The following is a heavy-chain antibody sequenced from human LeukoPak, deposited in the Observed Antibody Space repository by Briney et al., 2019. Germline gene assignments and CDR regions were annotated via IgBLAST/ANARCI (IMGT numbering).Heavy chain of an antibody. Sequence: ASVKVSYKASGYTFTGYYMHWVRQAPGQGLEWMGWINPNSGGTNYAQKFQGRVTMTRDTSISTAYMELSRLRSDDTAVYYCARDTWDSSGYYSDWGQGTLVTVSS. V-gene: IGHV1-2*02. J-gene: IGHJ4*02. CDR3: ARDTWDSSGYYSD. D-gene: IGHD3-22*01. CDR2: INPNSGGT. CDR1: GYTFTGYY.